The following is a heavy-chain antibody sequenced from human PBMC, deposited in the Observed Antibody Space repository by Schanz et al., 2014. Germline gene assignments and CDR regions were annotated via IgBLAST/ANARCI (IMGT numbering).Heavy chain of an antibody. V-gene: IGHV1-69*09. J-gene: IGHJ6*03. CDR1: GYTTFTDYY. D-gene: IGHD2-2*02. Sequence: QVQLVQSGTQVKKPGASVKVSCKASGYTTFTDYYIHWVRQAPGQGLEWMGRIIPILGIANYAQNFQGRVTITADKSTSTAYMELTSLRSEDTAVYYCAGTYCSSTSCYTGYYYMDVWGKGTTVTVSS. CDR3: AGTYCSSTSCYTGYYYMDV. CDR2: IIPILGIA.